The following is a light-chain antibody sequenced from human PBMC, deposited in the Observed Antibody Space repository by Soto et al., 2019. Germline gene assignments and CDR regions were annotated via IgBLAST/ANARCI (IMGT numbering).Light chain of an antibody. J-gene: IGKJ1*01. CDR2: AAS. CDR1: QTVRNNY. CDR3: QQYDSSPPT. Sequence: EFGLTQSPGTLSLSPGERATLSCSASQTVRNNYLAWYQQKPGQAPRLLIYAASTRATGVPARFSGSGSGTDFTLTISRLEPEDFAVYYCQQYDSSPPTFGQGTKV. V-gene: IGKV3-20*01.